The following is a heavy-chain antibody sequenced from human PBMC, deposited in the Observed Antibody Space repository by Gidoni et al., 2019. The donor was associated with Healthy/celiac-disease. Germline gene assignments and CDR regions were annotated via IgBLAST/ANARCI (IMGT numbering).Heavy chain of an antibody. CDR3: ARGLESRYYDVRGFRYFDL. CDR2: SGNGE. V-gene: IGHV3-7*03. CDR1: GFSIRSHW. J-gene: IGHJ2*01. Sequence: EVQLVESGGNLVQPGGSLRLSCAASGFSIRSHWMSWVRQAPGKGLEWVANSGNGEYFADSVRGRFTISRDDAENSMSLLLNSLRVEDTALYFCARGLESRYYDVRGFRYFDLWGRGTLVVVSS. D-gene: IGHD3-10*02.